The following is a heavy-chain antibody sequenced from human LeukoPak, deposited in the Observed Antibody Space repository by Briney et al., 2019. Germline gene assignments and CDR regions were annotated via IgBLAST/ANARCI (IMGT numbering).Heavy chain of an antibody. V-gene: IGHV1-69*13. Sequence: GASVKVSCKASGGTFSSYAISWVRQAPGQGLEWMGGIIPIFGTANYAQKFQGRVTITADESTSTAYMELSSLRSEDTAVYYCAIRIVVVPAEDYYYYGVDVWGQGTTVTVSS. CDR3: AIRIVVVPAEDYYYYGVDV. CDR2: IIPIFGTA. CDR1: GGTFSSYA. J-gene: IGHJ6*02. D-gene: IGHD2-2*01.